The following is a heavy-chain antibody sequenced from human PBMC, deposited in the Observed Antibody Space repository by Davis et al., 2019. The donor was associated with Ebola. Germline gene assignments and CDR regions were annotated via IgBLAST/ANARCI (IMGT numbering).Heavy chain of an antibody. J-gene: IGHJ6*02. V-gene: IGHV5-51*01. Sequence: GESLKISCKGSGYSFTSHWIGWVRQMPGKGLEWMGIIYPGDSDTRYSPSFQGQVTISADKSISTAYLQWSSLKASDTAMYYCARALWFGELEGSYYYYGMDVWGQGTTVTVSS. CDR2: IYPGDSDT. CDR1: GYSFTSHW. CDR3: ARALWFGELEGSYYYYGMDV. D-gene: IGHD3-10*01.